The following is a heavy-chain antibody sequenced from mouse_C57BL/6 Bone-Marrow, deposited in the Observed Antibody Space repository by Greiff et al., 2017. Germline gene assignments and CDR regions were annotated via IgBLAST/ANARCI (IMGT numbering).Heavy chain of an antibody. CDR3: ARRDGSSYDY. CDR2: ISNGGGST. Sequence: EVQLVESGGGLVQPGGSLKLSCAASGFTFSDYYMYWVRQTPEKRLEWVAYISNGGGSTYYPDTVKGRFTISRDNAKNTLYLQMSRLKSEDTAMYYCARRDGSSYDYWGQGTLVTVSA. CDR1: GFTFSDYY. J-gene: IGHJ3*01. V-gene: IGHV5-12*01. D-gene: IGHD1-1*01.